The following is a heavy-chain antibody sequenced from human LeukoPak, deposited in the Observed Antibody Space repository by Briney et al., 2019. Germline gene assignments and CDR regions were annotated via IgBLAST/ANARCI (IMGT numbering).Heavy chain of an antibody. J-gene: IGHJ4*02. CDR1: GFTFSNYG. D-gene: IGHD5-24*01. Sequence: GGSLRLSCAGSGFTFSNYGMTWVRQTPGKGLEWVSAISGRGDTTRYGESVKGRFTISRDNAKNSLFLQMNSLRAEDTAVYYCARDGYNPYFDYWGQGTLVTVSS. CDR3: ARDGYNPYFDY. CDR2: ISGRGDTT. V-gene: IGHV3-21*01.